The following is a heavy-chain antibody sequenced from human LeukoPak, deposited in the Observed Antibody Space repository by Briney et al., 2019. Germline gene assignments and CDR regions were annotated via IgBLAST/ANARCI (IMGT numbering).Heavy chain of an antibody. J-gene: IGHJ4*02. CDR3: ARYRHVPYYDFWSGYFTFDY. D-gene: IGHD3-3*01. CDR1: GGSISSSSYY. CDR2: IYYSGST. Sequence: SETLSLTCTVSGGSISSSSYYWGWIRQPPGKGLEWIGSIYYSGSTYYNPSLKSRVTISVDTSKNQFSLKLSSVTAADTAVYYCARYRHVPYYDFWSGYFTFDYWGQGTLVTVSS. V-gene: IGHV4-39*01.